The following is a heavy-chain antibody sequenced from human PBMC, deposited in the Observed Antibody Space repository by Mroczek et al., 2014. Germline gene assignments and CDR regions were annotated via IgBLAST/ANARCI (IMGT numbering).Heavy chain of an antibody. V-gene: IGHV3-30-3*01. CDR2: ISYDGSNK. CDR1: GFTFSSYA. J-gene: IGHJ4*02. CDR3: ARVRGDCSSTSCYLYYFDY. Sequence: QVQLVQSGGGVVQPGRSLRLSCAASGFTFSSYAMHWVRQAPGKGLEWVAVISYDGSNKYYADSVKGRFTISRDNSKNTLYLQMNSLRAENTAVYYCARVRGDCSSTSCYLYYFDYWGQGTPGHRLL. D-gene: IGHD2-2*01.